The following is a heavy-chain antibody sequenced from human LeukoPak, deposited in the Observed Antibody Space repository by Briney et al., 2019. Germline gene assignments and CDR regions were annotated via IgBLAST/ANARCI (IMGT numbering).Heavy chain of an antibody. CDR1: GGTFSSYA. D-gene: IGHD2-2*01. Sequence: GASVKVSCKASGGTFSSYAISWVRQAPGQGLEWMGRIIPILGIANYAQKFQGRVTITADKSTSTAYMELSSLRSEDTAVYYCATWAHCSSTSNSSTCIDYWGQGTLVTVSS. CDR3: ATWAHCSSTSNSSTCIDY. J-gene: IGHJ4*02. CDR2: IIPILGIA. V-gene: IGHV1-69*04.